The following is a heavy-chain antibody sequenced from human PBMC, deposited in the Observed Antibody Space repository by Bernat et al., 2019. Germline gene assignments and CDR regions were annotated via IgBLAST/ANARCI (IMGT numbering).Heavy chain of an antibody. V-gene: IGHV4-39*01. CDR1: GGSITSSSYY. D-gene: IGHD3-22*01. CDR2: IDYSGST. J-gene: IGHJ4*02. CDR3: ARLLHDSRGYYYFDY. Sequence: QLQLQESGPGLVKPLETLSLTCTVSGGSITSSSYYWGWIRQPPGKGLEWIGSIDYSGSTYDNPSLKSRVTISVDRSKNQFSLKLSSVTAADTAIYYCARLLHDSRGYYYFDYWGRGTPVTVSS.